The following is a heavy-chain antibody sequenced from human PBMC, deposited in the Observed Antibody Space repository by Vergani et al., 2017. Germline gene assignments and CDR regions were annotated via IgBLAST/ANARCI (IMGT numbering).Heavy chain of an antibody. CDR3: ARFKWHDIDY. Sequence: QVQLQESGPGLVKPSQTLSLTCTVSGDSMNSDDFYWSWIRQPPGKGLEWIGNIFYSGSTCYNPSLKSRLTLSVALSKNLFSLKLNSVTAADSAVYYCARFKWHDIDYWGQGTLVTVSS. J-gene: IGHJ4*02. V-gene: IGHV4-30-4*01. D-gene: IGHD1-20*01. CDR2: IFYSGST. CDR1: GDSMNSDDFY.